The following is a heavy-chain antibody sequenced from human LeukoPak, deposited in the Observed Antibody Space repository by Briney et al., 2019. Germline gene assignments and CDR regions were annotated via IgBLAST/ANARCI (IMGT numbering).Heavy chain of an antibody. D-gene: IGHD2-2*02. CDR2: ISAYNGNT. J-gene: IGHJ6*02. CDR1: GYTFTSYG. CDR3: ARDGYCSSTSCYTRGSSPPYYYYGMDV. Sequence: GASVKVSCTASGYTFTSYGISWVRQAPGQGLEWMGWISAYNGNTNYAQKLQGRVTMTTDTSTSTAYMELRSLRSDDTAVYYCARDGYCSSTSCYTRGSSPPYYYYGMDVWGQGTTVTVSS. V-gene: IGHV1-18*01.